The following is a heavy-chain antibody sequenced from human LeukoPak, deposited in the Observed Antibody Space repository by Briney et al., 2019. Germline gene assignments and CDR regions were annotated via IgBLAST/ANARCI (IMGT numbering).Heavy chain of an antibody. CDR1: GFTFSSYA. CDR2: ISYDGSNK. V-gene: IGHV3-30*04. D-gene: IGHD1-26*01. J-gene: IGHJ4*02. CDR3: ARDSGSYYYFDY. Sequence: GGSLRLSCAASGFTFSSYAMHWVRQAPGKGLEWVAVISYDGSNKYYADSVKGRSTISRDNSKNTLYLQMNSLRAEDTAVYYCARDSGSYYYFDYWGQGTLVTVSS.